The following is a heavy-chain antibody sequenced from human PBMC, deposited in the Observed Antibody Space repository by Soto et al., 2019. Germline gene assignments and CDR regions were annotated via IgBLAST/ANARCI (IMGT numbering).Heavy chain of an antibody. CDR2: IGGSEDNI. J-gene: IGHJ6*02. Sequence: PGGSLRLSCVASGFPFSNYYMDWVRQAPGKGLEWVAVIGGSEDNIHYADSVKGRFTISRDNSMNTLYLQMNSLRADDTAIYYCAKDLHWFAMDVWGQGTTVTVSS. D-gene: IGHD3-10*01. CDR3: AKDLHWFAMDV. V-gene: IGHV3-23*01. CDR1: GFPFSNYY.